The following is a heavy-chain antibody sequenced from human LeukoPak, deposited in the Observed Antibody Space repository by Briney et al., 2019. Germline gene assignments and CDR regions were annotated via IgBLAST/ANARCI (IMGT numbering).Heavy chain of an antibody. CDR2: MNPNSGNT. CDR3: ATDQGGEWELLPYFQH. J-gene: IGHJ1*01. Sequence: GASVKVSCKASGYTFTSYDINWVRQATGQGLEWMGWMNPNSGNTGYAQKFQGRVTMTRNTSISTAYMELSSLRSEDTAVYYCATDQGGEWELLPYFQHWGQGTLVTVSS. V-gene: IGHV1-8*01. D-gene: IGHD1-26*01. CDR1: GYTFTSYD.